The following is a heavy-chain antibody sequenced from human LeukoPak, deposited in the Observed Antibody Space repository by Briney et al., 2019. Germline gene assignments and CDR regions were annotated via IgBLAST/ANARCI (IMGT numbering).Heavy chain of an antibody. CDR2: MNPNSGNT. CDR3: ARVPNTLGQWLDDAFDI. V-gene: IGHV1-8*03. CDR1: GYTFTSYD. Sequence: ASVTVSCKASGYTFTSYDINWVRQATGQGLEWMGWMNPNSGNTGYAQKFQGRVTITRNTSISTAYMELSSLRSEDTAVYYCARVPNTLGQWLDDAFDIWGQGTMVTVSS. J-gene: IGHJ3*02. D-gene: IGHD6-19*01.